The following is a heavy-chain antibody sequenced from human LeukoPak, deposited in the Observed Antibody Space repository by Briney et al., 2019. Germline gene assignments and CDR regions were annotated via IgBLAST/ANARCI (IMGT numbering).Heavy chain of an antibody. V-gene: IGHV3-23*01. Sequence: PGGSLRLSCAASGFTFSSYAMSWVRQAPGKGLEWVSAISGSGGSTYYADSVKGRFTISRDNSKNTLYLQMNSLRAEDTAVYNCATRADCSSTSCYTTAEYFQHWGQGTLVTVSS. J-gene: IGHJ1*01. CDR3: ATRADCSSTSCYTTAEYFQH. D-gene: IGHD2-2*02. CDR1: GFTFSSYA. CDR2: ISGSGGST.